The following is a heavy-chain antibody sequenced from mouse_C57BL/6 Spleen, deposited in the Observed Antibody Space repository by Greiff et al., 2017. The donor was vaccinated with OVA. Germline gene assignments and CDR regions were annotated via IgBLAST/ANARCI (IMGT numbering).Heavy chain of an antibody. J-gene: IGHJ2*01. CDR2: INPSSGYT. CDR1: GYTFTSYT. V-gene: IGHV1-4*01. CDR3: ARSGVASHYFDY. D-gene: IGHD6-1*01. Sequence: QVQLQQSGAELARPGASVKMSCKASGYTFTSYTMHWVKQRPGQGLEWIGYINPSSGYTKYNQKFKDKATLTADKSSSTAYMQLSSLTSEDSAVYYCARSGVASHYFDYWGQGTTLTVSS.